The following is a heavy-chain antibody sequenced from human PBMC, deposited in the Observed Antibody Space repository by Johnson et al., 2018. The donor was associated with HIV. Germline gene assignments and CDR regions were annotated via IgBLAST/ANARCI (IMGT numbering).Heavy chain of an antibody. CDR3: ARGRKDIEAADGLDNDAFDM. V-gene: IGHV3-30*04. CDR2: ISYGGGKK. Sequence: QVQLVESGGGAVQPGRSLRLYCAVSEFTVTNYAMHWVRLAPGKGLQWVAVISYGGGKKYYCDSVEGRFTISKDISKNTLYLQMDSLRPEDTAVYYCARGRKDIEAADGLDNDAFDMWGQGTLVTVSS. CDR1: EFTVTNYA. J-gene: IGHJ3*02. D-gene: IGHD5-12*01.